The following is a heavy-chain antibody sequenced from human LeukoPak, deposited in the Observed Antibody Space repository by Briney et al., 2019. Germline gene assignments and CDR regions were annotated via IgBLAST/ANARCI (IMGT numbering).Heavy chain of an antibody. CDR2: IYHSGST. CDR3: ARDRRWEDYSKVVTHWYFDL. Sequence: SQTLSLTCAVSGGSISSGGYSWSWIRQPPGKGLEWIGYIYHSGSTYYNPSLKSRVTISVDRSKNQFSLKLSYVTAADTAVYYCARDRRWEDYSKVVTHWYFDLWGRGTLVTVSS. D-gene: IGHD4-11*01. J-gene: IGHJ2*01. V-gene: IGHV4-30-2*01. CDR1: GGSISSGGYS.